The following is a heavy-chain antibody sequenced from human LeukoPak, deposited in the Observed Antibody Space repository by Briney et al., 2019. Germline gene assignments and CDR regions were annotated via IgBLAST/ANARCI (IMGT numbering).Heavy chain of an antibody. J-gene: IGHJ5*02. Sequence: ASVKVSCKASGYTFTGYYMNWVRQAPGQGREWMGWINPNSGGTNYAQKFQGRVTMTRDTSTSTAYMELSRLRSDDTAVYYCARDMLGHYNWFDPWGQGTLVTVSS. D-gene: IGHD2-8*01. CDR3: ARDMLGHYNWFDP. CDR1: GYTFTGYY. CDR2: INPNSGGT. V-gene: IGHV1-2*02.